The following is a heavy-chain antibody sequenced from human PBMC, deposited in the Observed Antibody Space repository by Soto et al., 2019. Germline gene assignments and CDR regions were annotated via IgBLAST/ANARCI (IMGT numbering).Heavy chain of an antibody. CDR1: GVSFSGSA. CDR2: ISGSGGST. J-gene: IGHJ4*02. V-gene: IGHV3-23*01. CDR3: AKDRAIRPGSDFDY. Sequence: WSLRLSCAASGVSFSGSAMTWVRQAPGKGLEWVSAISGSGGSTYYADSVKGRFTISRDNYKNTLYLRMNSLRAEDTAVFYCAKDRAIRPGSDFDYWGQGTQVTVSS. D-gene: IGHD3-9*01.